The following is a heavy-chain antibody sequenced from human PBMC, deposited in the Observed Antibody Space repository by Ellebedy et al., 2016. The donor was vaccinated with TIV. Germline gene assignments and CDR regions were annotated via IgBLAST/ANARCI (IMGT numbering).Heavy chain of an antibody. CDR2: ISFDGSNK. Sequence: GESLKISCAVSGFTFSTYVIHWVRQAPGKGLEWVALISFDGSNKYYADSVKGRFTISRDNSKSTLYLQMNSLRTEDTAVYSCARGGVKNSYAAADYWGQGTLVTVSS. D-gene: IGHD2-2*01. CDR3: ARGGVKNSYAAADY. J-gene: IGHJ4*02. CDR1: GFTFSTYV. V-gene: IGHV3-30-3*01.